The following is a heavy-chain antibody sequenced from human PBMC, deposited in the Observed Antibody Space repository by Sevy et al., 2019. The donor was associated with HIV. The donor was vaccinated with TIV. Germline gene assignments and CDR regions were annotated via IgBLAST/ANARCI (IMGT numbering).Heavy chain of an antibody. CDR1: GYSFTNYW. D-gene: IGHD6-6*01. V-gene: IGHV5-51*01. CDR2: NHPCDSDT. Sequence: GESLEISCKGYGYSFTNYWIGWVRQMPGKGLEWKGINHPCDSDTRYNPSFQGQVTIPAHQSIITAYLQWGSLKASATAMYYCARRMGKSSSHRPYYYSGMDVWGQRSTVTVSS. J-gene: IGHJ6*02. CDR3: ARRMGKSSSHRPYYYSGMDV.